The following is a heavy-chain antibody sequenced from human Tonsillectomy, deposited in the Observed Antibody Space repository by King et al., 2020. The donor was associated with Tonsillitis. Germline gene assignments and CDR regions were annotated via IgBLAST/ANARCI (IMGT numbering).Heavy chain of an antibody. D-gene: IGHD1-26*01. J-gene: IGHJ4*02. Sequence: VQLVESGGGLVQPGGSLRLSCAASGFTFRSHAMSWVRQAPGKGLEWVSGMNGSGGRTYYADSVKGRFTISGDNSKNTLYLQMKSLRAEDTAVYYCAKDRRQGWEPMGVFEDWGQGTQVTVSS. CDR2: MNGSGGRT. CDR1: GFTFRSHA. CDR3: AKDRRQGWEPMGVFED. V-gene: IGHV3-23*04.